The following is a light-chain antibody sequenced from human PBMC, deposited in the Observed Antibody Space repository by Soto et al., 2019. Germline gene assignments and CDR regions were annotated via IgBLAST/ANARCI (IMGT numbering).Light chain of an antibody. J-gene: IGKJ1*01. Sequence: EIVLTQSPGTLSLSPGERATLSCRASQSVSSSYLAWYQQKPGQAPRLLICGASSRATGIPDRFSGSGSGTDFTLTISRLEPEEFAVYYCQQYGSSPRTFGQGTKVEIK. CDR3: QQYGSSPRT. CDR1: QSVSSSY. CDR2: GAS. V-gene: IGKV3-20*01.